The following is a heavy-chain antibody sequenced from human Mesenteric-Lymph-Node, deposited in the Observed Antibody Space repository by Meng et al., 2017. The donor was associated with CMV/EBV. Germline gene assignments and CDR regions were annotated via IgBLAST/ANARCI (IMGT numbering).Heavy chain of an antibody. CDR1: GFTFSGST. Sequence: GGSLRLSCAASGFTFSGSTMHWVRQSSGKGLEWVGRIRSKANSYATAYAASVTVRFTVSRDDSKSTAYLQMHRLKAEDTSMYYCNTIGRHKTTSAQDHWGQGTLVTVSS. J-gene: IGHJ4*02. D-gene: IGHD1-14*01. V-gene: IGHV3-73*01. CDR2: IRSKANSYAT. CDR3: NTIGRHKTTSAQDH.